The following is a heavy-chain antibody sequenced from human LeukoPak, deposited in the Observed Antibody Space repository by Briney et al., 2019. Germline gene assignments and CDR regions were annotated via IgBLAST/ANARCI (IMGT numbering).Heavy chain of an antibody. CDR1: GFTVSSNY. CDR3: ARVWVATASYYYYYGMDV. D-gene: IGHD5-12*01. V-gene: IGHV3-21*01. Sequence: GGSLRLSCAASGFTVSSNYMSWVRQAPGKGLEWVSSISSSSSYIYYADSVKGRFTISRDNAKNSLYLQMNSLRAEDTAVYYCARVWVATASYYYYYGMDVWGQGTTVTVSS. CDR2: ISSSSSYI. J-gene: IGHJ6*02.